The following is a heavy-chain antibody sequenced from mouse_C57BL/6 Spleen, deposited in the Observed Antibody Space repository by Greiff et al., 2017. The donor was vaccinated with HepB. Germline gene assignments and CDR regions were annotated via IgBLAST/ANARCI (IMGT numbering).Heavy chain of an antibody. CDR2: IDPETGGT. J-gene: IGHJ4*01. V-gene: IGHV1-15*01. CDR1: GYTFTDYE. D-gene: IGHD1-1*01. Sequence: VKLQESGAELVRPGASVTLSCKASGYTFTDYEMHWVKQTPVHGLEWIGAIDPETGGTAYNQKFKGKAILTADKSSSTAYMELRSLTSEDSAVYYCTRWDYGSSYSYWGQGTSVTVSS. CDR3: TRWDYGSSYSY.